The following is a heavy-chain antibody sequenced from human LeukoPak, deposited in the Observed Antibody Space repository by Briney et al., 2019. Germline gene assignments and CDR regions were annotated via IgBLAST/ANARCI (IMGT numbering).Heavy chain of an antibody. CDR3: ARVGGYSNRSELQY. CDR1: GYTFTSYG. J-gene: IGHJ1*01. CDR2: ISAYNGNT. Sequence: ASVKVSCKASGYTFTSYGISWVRQAPGQGLEWMGWISAYNGNTNYAQKLQGRVTMTRDTSTSTVYMELSSLRSEDTAVYYCARVGGYSNRSELQYWGQGTLVTVSS. V-gene: IGHV1-18*01. D-gene: IGHD6-13*01.